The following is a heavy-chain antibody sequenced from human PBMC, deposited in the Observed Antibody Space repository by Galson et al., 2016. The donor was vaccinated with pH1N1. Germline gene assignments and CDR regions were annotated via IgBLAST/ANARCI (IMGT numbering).Heavy chain of an antibody. CDR1: GYTFTGYY. J-gene: IGHJ6*02. CDR2: MNPNSGGT. V-gene: IGHV1-2*06. CDR3: ARGGSTVTTDYYYYYYSMDV. D-gene: IGHD4-17*01. Sequence: SVKVSCKASGYTFTGYYMHWVRQAPGQGLEWMGRMNPNSGGTNYAQKFQGRVTMTRDTSISTAYMELSRLRSDDTAVYYCARGGSTVTTDYYYYYYSMDVWGQGTTVTVSS.